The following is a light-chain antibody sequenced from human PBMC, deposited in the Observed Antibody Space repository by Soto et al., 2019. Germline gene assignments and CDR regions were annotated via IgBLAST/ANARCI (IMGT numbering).Light chain of an antibody. J-gene: IGLJ2*01. V-gene: IGLV1-44*01. CDR1: TSNIGTNN. Sequence: QSALTQPPSASGTPGQRVTISCSGGTSNIGTNNVTWYQQVSGTTPKHLLYHNTQRPSAVPDRFSGSNSGTSASLAISGLQSEDEADYYCAAWDDSLNGVIFGGGTKLTVL. CDR2: HNT. CDR3: AAWDDSLNGVI.